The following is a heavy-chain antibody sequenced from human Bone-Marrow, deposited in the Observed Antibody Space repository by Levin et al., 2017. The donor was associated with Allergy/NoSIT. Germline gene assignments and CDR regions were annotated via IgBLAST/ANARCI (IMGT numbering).Heavy chain of an antibody. CDR2: MSSDGKYT. CDR3: ARDRAGEWEAYYYGMDV. CDR1: GFDFNKSQ. Sequence: SCTASGFDFNKSQMHWVRQAPGKGLEWVAVMSSDGKYTYYSDSVKGRFTISRDNSQNTLFLQMNSLTTEETAVYYCARDRAGEWEAYYYGMDVWGQGTTVTVSS. V-gene: IGHV3-30*03. J-gene: IGHJ6*02. D-gene: IGHD1-26*01.